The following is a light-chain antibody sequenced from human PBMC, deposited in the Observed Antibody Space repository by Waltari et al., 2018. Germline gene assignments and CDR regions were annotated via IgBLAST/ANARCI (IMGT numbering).Light chain of an antibody. CDR3: QHQT. CDR2: GAS. J-gene: IGKJ4*01. Sequence: IVMTQSPATLSVSPGERATLSCRASQSVSSNLAWYQQKPGQAPRLLIYGASTRATGIPARFSGSASGAEFTLTISSMQSEDFAVYYCQHQTFGGGTKVEIK. V-gene: IGKV3-15*01. CDR1: QSVSSN.